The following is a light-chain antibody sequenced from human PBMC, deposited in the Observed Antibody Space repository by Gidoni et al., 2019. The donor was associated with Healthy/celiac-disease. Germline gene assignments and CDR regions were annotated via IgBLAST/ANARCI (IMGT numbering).Light chain of an antibody. J-gene: IGLJ2*01. Sequence: SYEQTQPPSVSVSPGQTASITCSGDKLGDKYACWYQQKPGQSPVLVIYQDSKRPSGIPERFSGSNSGNTATLTISGTQAMDEADYYCQAWDSSPHVVFGGGTKLTV. CDR1: KLGDKY. V-gene: IGLV3-1*01. CDR2: QDS. CDR3: QAWDSSPHVV.